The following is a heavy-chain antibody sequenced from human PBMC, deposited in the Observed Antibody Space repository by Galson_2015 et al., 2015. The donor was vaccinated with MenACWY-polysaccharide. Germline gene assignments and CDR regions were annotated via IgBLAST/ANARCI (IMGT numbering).Heavy chain of an antibody. D-gene: IGHD5/OR15-5a*01. Sequence: TDYWSWLRQPPGKGLEWLGFMSSNGGANRNPSLKSRVTISLDTSKTQFSLKLSSVTAADTAVYYYARAPLRGGTFGYFDSWGLGTLVTVSS. V-gene: IGHV4-59*01. CDR1: TDY. CDR2: MSSNGGA. CDR3: ARAPLRGGTFGYFDS. J-gene: IGHJ4*02.